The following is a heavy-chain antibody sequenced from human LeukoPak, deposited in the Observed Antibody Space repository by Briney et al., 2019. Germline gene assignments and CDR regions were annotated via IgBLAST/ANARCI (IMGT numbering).Heavy chain of an antibody. J-gene: IGHJ3*02. CDR1: GGPISSYY. CDR3: ARRGLDILTENDAFDI. Sequence: SETLSLTCTVSGGPISSYYWSWIRQPPGKGLEWIGYIYYSGSTNYNPSLKSRVTISVDTSKNQFSLKLSSVTAADTAVYYCARRGLDILTENDAFDIWGQGTMVTVSS. CDR2: IYYSGST. V-gene: IGHV4-59*08. D-gene: IGHD3-9*01.